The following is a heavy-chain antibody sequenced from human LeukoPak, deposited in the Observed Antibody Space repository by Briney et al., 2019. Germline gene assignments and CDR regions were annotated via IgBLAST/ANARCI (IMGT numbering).Heavy chain of an antibody. Sequence: PGGSLRLSCAASGFTFSGYWMHWVRQAPGKGLAWVSCIKSDGSFTSIADSAKGRFTISRDNAKNTVYLQMNSLRAEDTAVYYCVRDNRSYNFDYWGQGTLVTVSS. D-gene: IGHD1-26*01. J-gene: IGHJ4*02. V-gene: IGHV3-74*01. CDR3: VRDNRSYNFDY. CDR2: IKSDGSFT. CDR1: GFTFSGYW.